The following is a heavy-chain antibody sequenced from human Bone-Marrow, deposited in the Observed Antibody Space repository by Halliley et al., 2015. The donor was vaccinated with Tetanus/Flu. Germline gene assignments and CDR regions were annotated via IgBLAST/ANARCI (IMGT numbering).Heavy chain of an antibody. Sequence: GLVKPSETLSLTCTVSGGFINNYYWTWTRQPPGKGLEWIGYIQYSGSTNYNPSLESRVTFSVDTSKNQFSLRLTSVTAADTAVYFCARVMDRVDAFDIWGQGTMVTVSS. CDR2: IQYSGST. CDR1: GGFINNYY. CDR3: ARVMDRVDAFDI. J-gene: IGHJ3*02. V-gene: IGHV4-59*01.